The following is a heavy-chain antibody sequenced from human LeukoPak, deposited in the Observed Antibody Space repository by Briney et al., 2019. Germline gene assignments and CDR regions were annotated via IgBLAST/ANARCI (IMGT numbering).Heavy chain of an antibody. D-gene: IGHD1-7*01. CDR2: IYYSGST. V-gene: IGHV4-59*12. J-gene: IGHJ4*02. CDR1: GGSIRSYY. CDR3: AGAKITGITLPLDY. Sequence: SETLSLTCTVSGGSIRSYYWTWIRQPPGKELEWIGYIYYSGSTYYNPSLQSRVTISVDTSKNQFSLNMTSVTAADTAVYYCAGAKITGITLPLDYWGQGTLVTVSS.